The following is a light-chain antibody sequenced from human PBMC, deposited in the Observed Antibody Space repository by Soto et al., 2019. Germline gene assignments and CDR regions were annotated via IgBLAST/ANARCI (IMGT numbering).Light chain of an antibody. V-gene: IGKV3-20*01. J-gene: IGKJ4*01. CDR2: GAS. Sequence: EIVLTQFPGALSLSPGERVTLSCRASQTVSNTYLAWYQQKSGQAPKFLIYGASNRATGIPDRFSGSGSGTDFTLTSSRLEPEEFAGYYCLQYGALPPTFGGGTKVEIK. CDR3: LQYGALPPT. CDR1: QTVSNTY.